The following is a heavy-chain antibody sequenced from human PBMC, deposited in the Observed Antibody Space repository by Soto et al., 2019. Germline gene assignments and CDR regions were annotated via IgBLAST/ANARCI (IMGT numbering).Heavy chain of an antibody. CDR2: IIPIFGTA. CDR3: ASTIRRDIAVVPDAIQSPFDP. V-gene: IGHV1-69*13. Sequence: SVKVSCKASGGTFSSYAISWVRQAPGQGLEWMGGIIPIFGTANYAQKFQGRVTITADESTSTTYMELSSLRSEDTAVYYCASTIRRDIAVVPDAIQSPFDPWGQGTLVTVSS. J-gene: IGHJ5*02. CDR1: GGTFSSYA. D-gene: IGHD2-2*01.